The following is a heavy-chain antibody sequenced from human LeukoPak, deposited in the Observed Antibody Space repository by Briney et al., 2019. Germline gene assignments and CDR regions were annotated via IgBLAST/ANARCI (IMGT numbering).Heavy chain of an antibody. CDR1: GFTFGRYW. CDR2: ISSSGSTI. CDR3: ARDLGDYGDLNWFDP. J-gene: IGHJ5*02. V-gene: IGHV3-48*04. D-gene: IGHD4-17*01. Sequence: GGSLRLSCEASGFTFGRYWLSWVRQAPGKGLEWVSYISSSGSTIYYADSVKGRFTISRDNAKNSLYLQMNSLRAEDTAVYYCARDLGDYGDLNWFDPWGQGTLVTVSS.